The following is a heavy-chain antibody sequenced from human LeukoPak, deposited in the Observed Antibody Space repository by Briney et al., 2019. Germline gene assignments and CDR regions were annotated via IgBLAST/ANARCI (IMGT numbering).Heavy chain of an antibody. J-gene: IGHJ3*02. CDR2: INPTTGDT. Sequence: ASVKVCCKASGYTFTSYYMHWVRQAPGQGLEWMGIINPTTGDTTYAQKFQGRLTMTRDMSTSTVYMELSSLTSEDTAVFYCARYGLSAVWQGGWHAFVIWGQGTVVTVSS. D-gene: IGHD2-15*01. CDR3: ARYGLSAVWQGGWHAFVI. V-gene: IGHV1-46*01. CDR1: GYTFTSYY.